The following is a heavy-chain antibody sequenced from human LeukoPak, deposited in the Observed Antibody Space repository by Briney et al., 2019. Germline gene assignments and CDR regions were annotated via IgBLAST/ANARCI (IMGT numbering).Heavy chain of an antibody. CDR1: GFTFSSYG. CDR3: AKDFIAQSYYGSGSYMYYGMDV. Sequence: GGSLRLSCAASGFTFSSYGMHWVRQAPGKGLEWVAVISYDGSDTYYVDSVKGRITISRDNSKNTLYLQMNSLRAEDTAVYYCAKDFIAQSYYGSGSYMYYGMDVWGPGTTVTVSS. V-gene: IGHV3-30*18. CDR2: ISYDGSDT. J-gene: IGHJ6*02. D-gene: IGHD3-10*01.